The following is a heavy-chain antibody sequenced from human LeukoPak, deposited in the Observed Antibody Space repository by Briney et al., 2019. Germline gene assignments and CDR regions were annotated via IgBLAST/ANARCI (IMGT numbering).Heavy chain of an antibody. J-gene: IGHJ4*02. Sequence: ASVKVSCKASGYTFTSYYMHWVRQAPGQGLEWMGIINPSGGSTSYAQKFQGRVTMTRDTSTSTVYMELTSLRAEDTAVYYCARAWHNDYDLNYWGQGTMVTVSS. V-gene: IGHV1-46*01. CDR1: GYTFTSYY. CDR3: ARAWHNDYDLNY. D-gene: IGHD5-12*01. CDR2: INPSGGST.